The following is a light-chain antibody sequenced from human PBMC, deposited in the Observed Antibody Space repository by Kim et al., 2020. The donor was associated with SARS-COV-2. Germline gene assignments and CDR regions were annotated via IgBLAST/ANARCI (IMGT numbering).Light chain of an antibody. J-gene: IGLJ3*02. CDR1: SSNVGGNT. CDR2: NDN. CDR3: ATWDVTLNGWV. Sequence: QSVLTQPPSTSGTPGQRVTISCSGSSSNVGGNTVNWYQQLPGTAPKVLIYNDNQRPSGVPDRFSGSRSGTSASLAISGLQSEDEADYYCATWDVTLNGWVFGGGTQLTVL. V-gene: IGLV1-44*01.